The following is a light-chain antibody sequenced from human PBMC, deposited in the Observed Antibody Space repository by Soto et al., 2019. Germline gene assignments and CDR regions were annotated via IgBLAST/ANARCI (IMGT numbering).Light chain of an antibody. CDR3: KQYNSHWT. J-gene: IGKJ1*01. Sequence: DYQMTQSPATLSASVGDRVTITCRASQSISQWLAWYQQKPGKAPKLLMYKESNLESGVPSTFSGSGFGTDFTLTISSLQPDDIAPYSCKQYNSHWTFGPGTKVEIK. CDR2: KES. CDR1: QSISQW. V-gene: IGKV1-5*03.